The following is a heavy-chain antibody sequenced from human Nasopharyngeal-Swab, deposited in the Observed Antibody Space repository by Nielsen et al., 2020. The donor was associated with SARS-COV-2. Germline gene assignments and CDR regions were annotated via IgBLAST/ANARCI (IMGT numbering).Heavy chain of an antibody. J-gene: IGHJ3*02. V-gene: IGHV3-48*01. CDR1: GFTFSSYS. Sequence: GGSLRLSCAASGFTFSSYSMNWVRPAPGKGLEWVSNISSSTSTIYYADSVKGRFTISRDNAKNSLYLQMNSLRAEDTAVYYCARGASYDILTGYPDAFDIWGQGTMVTVSS. D-gene: IGHD3-9*01. CDR2: ISSSTSTI. CDR3: ARGASYDILTGYPDAFDI.